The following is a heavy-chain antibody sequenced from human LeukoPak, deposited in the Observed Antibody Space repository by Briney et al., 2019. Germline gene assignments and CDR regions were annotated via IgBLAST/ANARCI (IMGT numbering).Heavy chain of an antibody. CDR2: IYYSGST. V-gene: IGHV4-59*01. J-gene: IGHJ5*02. D-gene: IGHD6-13*01. CDR3: ARAKAAAGTSWFDP. CDR1: GGSISSYY. Sequence: SETLSLTCTVSGGSISSYYWSWIRRPPGKGLEWIGYIYYSGSTNYNPSLKSRVTISVDTSKNQFSLKLSSMTAADTAVYYCARAKAAAGTSWFDPWGQGTLVTVSS.